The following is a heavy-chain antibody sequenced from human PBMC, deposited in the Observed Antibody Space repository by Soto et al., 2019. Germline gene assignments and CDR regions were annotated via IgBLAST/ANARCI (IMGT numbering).Heavy chain of an antibody. Sequence: PGESLKISCKGSGYSFTSYWISWVRQIPGKGLEWMGRIDPSDSYTNYSPSFQGHVTISADKSISTAYLQWSSLKASDTAMYYCARTGKIAVAGKGFDYWGQGTLVTSPQ. V-gene: IGHV5-10-1*01. D-gene: IGHD6-19*01. CDR3: ARTGKIAVAGKGFDY. J-gene: IGHJ4*02. CDR2: IDPSDSYT. CDR1: GYSFTSYW.